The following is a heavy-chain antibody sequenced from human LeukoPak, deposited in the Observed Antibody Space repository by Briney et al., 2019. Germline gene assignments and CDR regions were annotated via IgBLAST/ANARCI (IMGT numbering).Heavy chain of an antibody. Sequence: GGSLRLSCAASGFTFSSYAMSWVRQAPGKGLEWVSSISGSDGTTYYADSVKGRFTISRDNPKNTLHLQMNSLRAEDTATYYCAKASGITVAGDSYYYMDAWGKGTTVTISS. D-gene: IGHD6-19*01. CDR3: AKASGITVAGDSYYYMDA. J-gene: IGHJ6*03. V-gene: IGHV3-23*01. CDR2: ISGSDGTT. CDR1: GFTFSSYA.